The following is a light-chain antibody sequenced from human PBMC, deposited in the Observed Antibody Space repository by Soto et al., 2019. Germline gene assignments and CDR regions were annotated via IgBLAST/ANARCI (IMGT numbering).Light chain of an antibody. CDR3: LVWDTSSDQVV. Sequence: SYELTQPHSVSVAPGQTARITCGGYIIGSKSVHWYQQRPGQAPMLVVYDDNDRPSGIPERVSGSNSGNTATLTISRVEAGDEADYYCLVWDTSSDQVVFGGGTKLTVL. CDR2: DDN. J-gene: IGLJ2*01. V-gene: IGLV3-21*02. CDR1: IIGSKS.